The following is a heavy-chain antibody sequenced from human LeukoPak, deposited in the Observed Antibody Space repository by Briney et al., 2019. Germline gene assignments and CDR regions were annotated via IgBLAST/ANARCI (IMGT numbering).Heavy chain of an antibody. Sequence: HSGGSLRLSCAASGFTFSSYGMHWVRQAPGKGLEWVAVIWYDGSNKYYADSVKGRFTISRDNSKNTLYLQMNSLRAEDTAVYYCARDLSVTTSWFDPWGQGTLVTVSS. CDR3: ARDLSVTTSWFDP. CDR1: GFTFSSYG. J-gene: IGHJ5*02. V-gene: IGHV3-33*01. CDR2: IWYDGSNK. D-gene: IGHD4-11*01.